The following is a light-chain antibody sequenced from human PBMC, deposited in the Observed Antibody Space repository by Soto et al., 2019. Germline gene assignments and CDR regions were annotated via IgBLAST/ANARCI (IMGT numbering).Light chain of an antibody. Sequence: QSALTQPASVSGSPGQSITISCTGTSSDVGGYNYVSWYQQHPGKAPKLMIYDVSNRPSGLSNRFSGSKSGSKASLTISGLQAEDEADYYCSSYTSSRIRVFGGGTQLTVL. CDR3: SSYTSSRIRV. V-gene: IGLV2-14*01. CDR2: DVS. CDR1: SSDVGGYNY. J-gene: IGLJ3*02.